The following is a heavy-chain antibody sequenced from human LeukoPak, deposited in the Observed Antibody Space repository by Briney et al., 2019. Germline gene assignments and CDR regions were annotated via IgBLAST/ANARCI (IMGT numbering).Heavy chain of an antibody. V-gene: IGHV5-51*01. D-gene: IGHD6-13*01. CDR1: GYSFTSYW. CDR2: IYPGDSDT. CDR3: ARHRAFIAAAGTVADY. J-gene: IGHJ4*02. Sequence: GESLQISCKGSGYSFTSYWIGWVRQMPGKGLEWMGIIYPGDSDTRYSPSFQGQVTISADKSISTAYLQWSSLKASDTAMYYCARHRAFIAAAGTVADYWGQGTRVTVSS.